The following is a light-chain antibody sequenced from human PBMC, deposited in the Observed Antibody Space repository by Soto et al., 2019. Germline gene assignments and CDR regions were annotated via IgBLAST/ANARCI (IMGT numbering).Light chain of an antibody. J-gene: IGKJ1*01. CDR1: QSVSSSY. Sequence: EIVLTQSPGALSLSPGERATLSSRASQSVSSSYLAWYQQKPGQAPLLLIYGASSRATGIPDRFSGSGSGTDFTLTISRLEPEDFAVYYCQQYGSSPKTFGQGTKVDIK. CDR2: GAS. V-gene: IGKV3-20*01. CDR3: QQYGSSPKT.